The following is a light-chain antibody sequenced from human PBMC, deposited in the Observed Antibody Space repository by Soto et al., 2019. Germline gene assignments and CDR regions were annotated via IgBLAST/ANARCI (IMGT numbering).Light chain of an antibody. CDR1: QSVTNNY. J-gene: IGKJ1*01. Sequence: EIVLTQSPATLSLSPGDRATLSCGASQSVTNNYLAWYQQKPGLAPRLLIYDASYRANGIPDRFSGSGSGTDFTLTISTLEPEDFVVYYCQQYGSSGTFGQGTKVE. CDR3: QQYGSSGT. V-gene: IGKV3D-20*01. CDR2: DAS.